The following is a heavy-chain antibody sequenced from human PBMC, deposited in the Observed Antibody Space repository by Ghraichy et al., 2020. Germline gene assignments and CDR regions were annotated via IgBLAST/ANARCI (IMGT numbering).Heavy chain of an antibody. Sequence: GGSLRLSCAASGFTFSDYWMHWVRQAPGKGLVWVSRVNSDGSSTSYADSVQGRFTISRDNDKNTLYLQMNSLRAEDTAVYYCTRDRAYGGMDVWGQGTTVTVS. D-gene: IGHD3-10*01. V-gene: IGHV3-74*01. CDR1: GFTFSDYW. CDR2: VNSDGSST. CDR3: TRDRAYGGMDV. J-gene: IGHJ6*02.